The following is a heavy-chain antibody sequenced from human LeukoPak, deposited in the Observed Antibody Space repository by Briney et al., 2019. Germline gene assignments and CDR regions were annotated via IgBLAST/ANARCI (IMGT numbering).Heavy chain of an antibody. Sequence: GGSLRLSCAASGFTFDDYAMHWVRHPPGKGLEWLSLISGDGDTTYYADSVKGRFTISRDNSKNTLYVQMNSLRTEDTALYYCAKDGGNIYNWFDPCGQGTLVTVSS. D-gene: IGHD3-16*01. CDR1: GFTFDDYA. CDR2: ISGDGDTT. CDR3: AKDGGNIYNWFDP. J-gene: IGHJ5*02. V-gene: IGHV3-43*02.